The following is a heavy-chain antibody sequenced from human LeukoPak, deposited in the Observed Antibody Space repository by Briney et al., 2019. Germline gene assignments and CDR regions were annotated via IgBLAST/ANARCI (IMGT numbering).Heavy chain of an antibody. V-gene: IGHV3-49*04. CDR3: TRWQWLVSAFDI. CDR2: IRSKAYGGTT. D-gene: IGHD6-19*01. CDR1: GFTFGDYA. J-gene: IGHJ3*02. Sequence: GGSLRLSCTASGFTFGDYAMSWVRQAPGKGLEWVGLIRSKAYGGTTEYAASVKGRFTISRDDSKSIAYLQMNSLKTEDTAVYYCTRWQWLVSAFDIWGQGTMVTVSS.